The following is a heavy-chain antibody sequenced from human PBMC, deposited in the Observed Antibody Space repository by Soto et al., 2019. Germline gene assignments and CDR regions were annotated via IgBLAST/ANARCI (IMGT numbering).Heavy chain of an antibody. CDR3: ARDSGYSGYDTFDY. CDR1: GYTFTGYY. J-gene: IGHJ4*02. CDR2: INPNSGGT. D-gene: IGHD5-12*01. V-gene: IGHV1-2*04. Sequence: GESLKISCKASGYTFTGYYMHWVRQAPGQGLEWMGWINPNSGGTNYAQKFQGWVTMTRDTSISTAYMELSRLRSDDTAVYYCARDSGYSGYDTFDYWGQGTLVTVSS.